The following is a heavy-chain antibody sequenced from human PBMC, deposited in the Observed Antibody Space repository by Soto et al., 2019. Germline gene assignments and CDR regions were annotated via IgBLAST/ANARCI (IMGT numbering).Heavy chain of an antibody. CDR1: GGTFSSYA. CDR3: SRVAYYDFWSGYYDNWFDP. D-gene: IGHD3-3*01. Sequence: GASVKVSCKASGGTFSSYAISWVRQAPGQGLEWMGGIIPIFGTANYAQKFQGRVTITADESTSTAYMELSSLRSEDTAVYYCSRVAYYDFWSGYYDNWFDPWGQGTLVTVSS. V-gene: IGHV1-69*13. J-gene: IGHJ5*02. CDR2: IIPIFGTA.